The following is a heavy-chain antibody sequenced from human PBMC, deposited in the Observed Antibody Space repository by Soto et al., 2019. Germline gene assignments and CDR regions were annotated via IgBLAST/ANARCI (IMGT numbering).Heavy chain of an antibody. CDR1: GFTFSSYG. CDR2: ISYDGSNK. CDR3: SRGDSGLIDY. V-gene: IGHV3-30*03. Sequence: QVQLVESGGGVVQPGRSLRLSCAASGFTFSSYGMHWVRQAPGKGLEWVAVISYDGSNKYYADSVKGRFTIYRDNSKNTLYLQMNSLRAEDTAVYYCSRGDSGLIDYWGQGTLVTVSS. J-gene: IGHJ4*02. D-gene: IGHD3-10*01.